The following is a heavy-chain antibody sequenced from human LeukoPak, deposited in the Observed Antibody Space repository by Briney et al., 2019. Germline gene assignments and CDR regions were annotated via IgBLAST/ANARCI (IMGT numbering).Heavy chain of an antibody. D-gene: IGHD3-10*01. J-gene: IGHJ4*02. CDR2: ISGSDSST. CDR3: AALYFGELWGDDY. CDR1: SFTFSSYA. Sequence: GGSLRPSCAASSFTFSSYAIAWVRQAPGKGLEWASSISGSDSSTHYADSVKGRFTISRDNSKNTLYLQMNSLRAEDTALYYCAALYFGELWGDDYWGQGTLVTVSS. V-gene: IGHV3-23*01.